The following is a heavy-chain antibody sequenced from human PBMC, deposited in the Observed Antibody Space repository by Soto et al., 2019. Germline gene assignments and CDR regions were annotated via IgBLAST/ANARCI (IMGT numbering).Heavy chain of an antibody. Sequence: QVQLVQSGAEVKKPGSSVKVSCKASGGTFSSYAISWVRQAPGQGLEWMGGIIPIFGTANYAQKFQGRVTLTADDSTSTAYRELSSLRSEDTAVYYCAAQSTLYSSSASVFAYWGQGTLVTVSS. CDR3: AAQSTLYSSSASVFAY. J-gene: IGHJ4*02. D-gene: IGHD6-6*01. V-gene: IGHV1-69*01. CDR1: GGTFSSYA. CDR2: IIPIFGTA.